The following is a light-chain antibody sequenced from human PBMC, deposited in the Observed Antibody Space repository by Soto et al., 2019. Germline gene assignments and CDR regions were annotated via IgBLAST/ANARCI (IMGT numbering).Light chain of an antibody. V-gene: IGKV3-15*01. Sequence: EIVMTQSPATLSVSPGERPTLSCRASQSVSSNLAWYQQKPGQAPRLLIYGASTRATGIPARFSGSGSGTEFTLTISSLQSEDFAVYYCQQYNNWPRITFGQGTRLEIK. J-gene: IGKJ5*01. CDR1: QSVSSN. CDR2: GAS. CDR3: QQYNNWPRIT.